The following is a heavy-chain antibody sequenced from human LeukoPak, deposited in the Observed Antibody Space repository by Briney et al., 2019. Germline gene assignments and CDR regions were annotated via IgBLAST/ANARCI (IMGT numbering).Heavy chain of an antibody. V-gene: IGHV3-21*04. D-gene: IGHD2-21*02. CDR2: ISSSSSYI. CDR1: GFTFSSYS. CDR3: ARSSVVTAMVHLDY. Sequence: GGTLRLSCAASGFTFSSYSMNWVRQAPGKGLEWVSSISSSSSYIYYADSVKGRFTISKDNAKNSLYLQMNSLRAEDTAVYYCARSSVVTAMVHLDYWGQGTLVTVSS. J-gene: IGHJ4*02.